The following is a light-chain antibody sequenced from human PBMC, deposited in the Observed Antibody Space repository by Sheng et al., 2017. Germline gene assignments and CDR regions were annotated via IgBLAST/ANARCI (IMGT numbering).Light chain of an antibody. CDR3: QQYHTYYS. V-gene: IGKV1-5*03. CDR2: KAS. J-gene: IGKJ2*03. Sequence: DIQMTQSPFTPSASVGDRVTITCRASQSISSWLAWYQQRPGKAPKLLIYKASSLESGVPSRFGGSGSGTEFTLTISSLQPDDFATYYCQQYHTYYSFGQGTKLEIK. CDR1: QSISSW.